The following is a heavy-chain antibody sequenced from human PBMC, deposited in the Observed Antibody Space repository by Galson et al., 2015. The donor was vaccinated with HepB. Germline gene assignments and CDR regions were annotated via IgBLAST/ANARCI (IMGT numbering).Heavy chain of an antibody. CDR2: MYYSGSI. V-gene: IGHV4-61*01. CDR1: GQSVTIGSYY. J-gene: IGHJ3*02. Sequence: ETLSLTCSVSGQSVTIGSYYCSWIRQPPGKGLEWIGAMYYSGSIEYNPSLESRVTMSVDASKNQFSLKLSSVTATDTAVYYCARGTPYGAFDIWGQGTLVTVSS. D-gene: IGHD4-17*01. CDR3: ARGTPYGAFDI.